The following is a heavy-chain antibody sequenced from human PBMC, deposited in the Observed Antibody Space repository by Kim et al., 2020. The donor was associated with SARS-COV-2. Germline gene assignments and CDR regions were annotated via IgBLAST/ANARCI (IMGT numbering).Heavy chain of an antibody. J-gene: IGHJ6*03. CDR3: AQDVISMIRGRLDV. Sequence: ADSVRGRFTVSRGNSKNTLYVQMNSLRVEDTAVYYCAQDVISMIRGRLDVWGKGTTVTVSS. D-gene: IGHD3-10*01. V-gene: IGHV3-23*01.